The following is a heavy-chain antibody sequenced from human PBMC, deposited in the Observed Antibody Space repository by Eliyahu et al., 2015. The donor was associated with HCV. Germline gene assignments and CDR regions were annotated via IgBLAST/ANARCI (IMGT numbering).Heavy chain of an antibody. CDR3: ATEYASSSVSYYFDY. V-gene: IGHV3-15*01. CDR1: GFTFRNAG. CDR2: IKSKTDDGTT. Sequence: EVQLVESGGGLVEPGGSLRLSCXASGFTFRNAGMSWVRQAPGKGLEWVGRIKSKTDDGTTDYTATVKGRFTISRDDSKNTLYLQMNSLKTEDTAVYFCATEYASSSVSYYFDYWGQGTLVTVSS. J-gene: IGHJ4*02. D-gene: IGHD6-6*01.